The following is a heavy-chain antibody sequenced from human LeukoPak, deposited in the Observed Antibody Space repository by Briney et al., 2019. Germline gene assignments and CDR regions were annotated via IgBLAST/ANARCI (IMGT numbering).Heavy chain of an antibody. CDR1: GFTFSDYY. D-gene: IGHD2-2*01. CDR2: ISNSSTTI. CDR3: AREPRYCSSTSCPGASLDY. Sequence: GGSLRLSCAASGFTFSDYYMNWIRQAPGKGLEWVSYISNSSTTIYYADSVKGRFTLSRDNAKNSLYLQMNSLRADDTAVYYCAREPRYCSSTSCPGASLDYWGQETLVTVSS. J-gene: IGHJ4*02. V-gene: IGHV3-11*01.